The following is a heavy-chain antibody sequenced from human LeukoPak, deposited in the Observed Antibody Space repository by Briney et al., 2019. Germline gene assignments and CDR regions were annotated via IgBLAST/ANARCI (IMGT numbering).Heavy chain of an antibody. D-gene: IGHD1-7*01. J-gene: IGHJ6*02. V-gene: IGHV3-15*04. CDR2: TVSEIDGGTT. CDR1: GYTFNYAW. CDR3: TTDEDWNYARKDV. Sequence: PGGSLRLSCAASGYTFNYAWMSWVRQVPGKGLEWVGQTVSEIDGGTTDYATPVKGRFTISRDDSKSTLYLQMNSLKIEDTAVYYCTTDEDWNYARKDVWGQGATVIVSS.